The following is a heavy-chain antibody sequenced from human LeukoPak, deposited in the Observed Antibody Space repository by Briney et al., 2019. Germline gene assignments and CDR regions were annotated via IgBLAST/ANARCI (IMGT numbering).Heavy chain of an antibody. CDR2: IYTSGST. CDR3: ARRVHIAALYDAFDI. CDR1: GGSISSYY. Sequence: SETLSLTCTVSGGSISSYYWSWIRQPPGKGLEWIGYIYTSGSTNYNPSLNRRVTISVDTSKNQFSLKLSSVTAADTAVYYCARRVHIAALYDAFDIWGQGTMVTVSS. V-gene: IGHV4-4*09. D-gene: IGHD6-13*01. J-gene: IGHJ3*02.